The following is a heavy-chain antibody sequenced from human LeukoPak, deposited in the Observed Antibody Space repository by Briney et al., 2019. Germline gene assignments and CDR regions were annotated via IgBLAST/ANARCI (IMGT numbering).Heavy chain of an antibody. Sequence: PSETLSLTCTVSGGSISSSSYYWGWIRQPPGKGLEWIGYIYYSGGTNYNPSLKSRVTISVDTSKNQFSLRLSSVTAADTAVYYCAMSIPAAGVFDYWGQGTLVTVSS. V-gene: IGHV4-61*05. D-gene: IGHD6-13*01. J-gene: IGHJ4*02. CDR3: AMSIPAAGVFDY. CDR1: GGSISSSSYY. CDR2: IYYSGGT.